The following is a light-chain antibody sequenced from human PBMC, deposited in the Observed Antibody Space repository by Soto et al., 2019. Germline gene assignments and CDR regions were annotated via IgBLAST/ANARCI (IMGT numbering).Light chain of an antibody. Sequence: QSVLTQSSSASASLGSSVKLTCTLSSGDSSYIIAWHQQQTGKAPRYLMKLEGSGSYNKGSGVPDRFSGSSSGADRYLTISNLQFEDEADYYCETWDSNTRVFGTGTKLTVL. CDR3: ETWDSNTRV. V-gene: IGLV4-60*02. CDR2: LEGSGSY. J-gene: IGLJ1*01. CDR1: SGDSSYI.